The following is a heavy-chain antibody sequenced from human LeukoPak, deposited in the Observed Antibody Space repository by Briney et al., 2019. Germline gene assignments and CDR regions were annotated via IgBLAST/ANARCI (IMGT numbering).Heavy chain of an antibody. CDR3: AKQRTYFDY. J-gene: IGHJ4*02. CDR2: IRQDGTDK. Sequence: GGSLRLSCAASGFTFSSYWMSWVRQAPGKGLEWVATIRQDGTDKYYVDSVSGRFTISRDNAKNSLFLQMNSLRAEDTAVYYCAKQRTYFDYWGQGTLVTVSS. D-gene: IGHD3/OR15-3a*01. V-gene: IGHV3-7*03. CDR1: GFTFSSYW.